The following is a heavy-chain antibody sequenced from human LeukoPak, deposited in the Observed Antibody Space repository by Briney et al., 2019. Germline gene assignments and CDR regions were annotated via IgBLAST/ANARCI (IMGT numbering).Heavy chain of an antibody. CDR3: ARGTGDGLDY. Sequence: ASVKVSCKASGGTVSRYPITWVRQAPGQGLEWMGWISTYNGDTKYAQKFQGSVTMTTDTSTSTVYVDLRSLRPDDTAVYYCARGTGDGLDYWGQGTLVTVSS. J-gene: IGHJ4*02. V-gene: IGHV1-18*01. CDR1: GGTVSRYP. D-gene: IGHD7-27*01. CDR2: ISTYNGDT.